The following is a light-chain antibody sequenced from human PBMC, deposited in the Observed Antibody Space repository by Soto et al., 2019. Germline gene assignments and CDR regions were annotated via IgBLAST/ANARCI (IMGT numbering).Light chain of an antibody. J-gene: IGKJ5*01. V-gene: IGKV3-15*01. Sequence: VMTQSPATLSVSPGERAALSCRSSQSVSSTLAWYQQKPGQTPRLLIYDASTRATGIPARFSASGSGTEFTLTISSLQSEDFAVYYCQQFHNWPPITFGQGTRLEIK. CDR1: QSVSST. CDR3: QQFHNWPPIT. CDR2: DAS.